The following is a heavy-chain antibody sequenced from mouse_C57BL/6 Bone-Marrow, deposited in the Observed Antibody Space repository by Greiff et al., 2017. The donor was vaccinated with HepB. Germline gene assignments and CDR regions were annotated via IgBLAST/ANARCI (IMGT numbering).Heavy chain of an antibody. J-gene: IGHJ2*01. V-gene: IGHV14-2*01. Sequence: DVHLVESGAELVKPGASVKLSCTASGFNIKDYYMHWVKQRTEQGLEWIGRIDPEDGETKYAPKFQGKATITADTSSNTAYLQLSRLTSEDTAVDYCANYYDYVDYWGQGTTLTVSS. CDR2: IDPEDGET. CDR1: GFNIKDYY. D-gene: IGHD2-4*01. CDR3: ANYYDYVDY.